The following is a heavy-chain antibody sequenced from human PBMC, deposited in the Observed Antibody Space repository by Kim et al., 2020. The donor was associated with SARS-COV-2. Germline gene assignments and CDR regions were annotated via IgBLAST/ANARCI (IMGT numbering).Heavy chain of an antibody. D-gene: IGHD3-3*01. J-gene: IGHJ3*02. CDR3: ARVSLWMEDAFDI. V-gene: IGHV1-18*01. Sequence: YAQKLQGRVTMTTDTSTSTAYMELRSLRSDDTAVYYCARVSLWMEDAFDIWGQGTMVTVSS.